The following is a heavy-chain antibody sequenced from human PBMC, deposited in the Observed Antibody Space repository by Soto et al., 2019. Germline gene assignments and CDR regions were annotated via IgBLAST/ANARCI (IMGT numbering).Heavy chain of an antibody. CDR1: GFTCSDYG. Sequence: QVQLVESGGGVVQPGRSLRLSCAASGFTCSDYGMHWVRQAPGKGLECVVVIWYDGSKKDYGDAVNGRFTISRDNSKNTVDRQMNSLRVEDTAVYYCARELVSGSMDYWGQGTMLTVSS. D-gene: IGHD3-10*01. CDR2: IWYDGSKK. J-gene: IGHJ4*02. CDR3: ARELVSGSMDY. V-gene: IGHV3-33*01.